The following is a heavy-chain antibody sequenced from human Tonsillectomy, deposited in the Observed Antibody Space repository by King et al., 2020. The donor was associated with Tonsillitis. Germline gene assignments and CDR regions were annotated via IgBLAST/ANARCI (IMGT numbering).Heavy chain of an antibody. J-gene: IGHJ4*02. CDR3: ARALYYFDY. Sequence: VQLVESGGGLVQPGGSLRLSCAASGFTISSDYMGWVRQAPGKGLEWVSVIYSGGNSYYADSVKDRFTISRDNSKNTLYLQMNSLRAEDTAVYYCARALYYFDYWSQGTLVTVSS. CDR2: IYSGGNS. CDR1: GFTISSDY. V-gene: IGHV3-66*01.